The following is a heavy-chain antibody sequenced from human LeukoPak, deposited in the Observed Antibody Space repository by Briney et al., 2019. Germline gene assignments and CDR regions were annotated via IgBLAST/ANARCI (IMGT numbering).Heavy chain of an antibody. Sequence: GGSLRLSCAASGFTFTRYWMHWVRQVPGKGLVWVSRVNPDGSSVTYGDSVKGRFTSSRDNAKNTLYLQMHSLRAEDMAVYYCARGGSYGDYWDQGILVTVSS. V-gene: IGHV3-74*01. CDR3: ARGGSYGDY. D-gene: IGHD3-16*01. CDR2: VNPDGSSV. CDR1: GFTFTRYW. J-gene: IGHJ4*02.